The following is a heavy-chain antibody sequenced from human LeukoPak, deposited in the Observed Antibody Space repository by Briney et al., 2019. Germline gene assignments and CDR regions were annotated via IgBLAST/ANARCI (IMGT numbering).Heavy chain of an antibody. D-gene: IGHD6-13*01. V-gene: IGHV3-72*01. CDR3: AREVAAAGTRSRPLDY. CDR1: GFTFSDHY. J-gene: IGHJ4*02. CDR2: TRNEANSYTT. Sequence: GGSLRLSCAASGFTFSDHYMDWVRQAPGKGLEWVGRTRNEANSYTTEYAASVKGRFIISRDDSKNSLYLQMNSLKTEDTAVYYCAREVAAAGTRSRPLDYWGQGTLVTVSS.